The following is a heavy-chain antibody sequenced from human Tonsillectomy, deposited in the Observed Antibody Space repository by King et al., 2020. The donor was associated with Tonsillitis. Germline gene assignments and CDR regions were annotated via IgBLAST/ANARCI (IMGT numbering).Heavy chain of an antibody. CDR3: AKAALYYDILTCRGAELDN. CDR2: ISGSGGST. V-gene: IGHV3-23*04. J-gene: IGHJ4*02. D-gene: IGHD3-9*01. CDR1: GFTFSSYA. Sequence: VQLVQSGGGLVQPGGSLRLSCAASGFTFSSYAMSWVRQAPGKGLEWVSGISGSGGSTYYADSVKGRFIVSRDNSKNLLYLEMSSLQAEDTAVDDWAKAALYYDILTCRGAELDNWGQGTLVTVSS.